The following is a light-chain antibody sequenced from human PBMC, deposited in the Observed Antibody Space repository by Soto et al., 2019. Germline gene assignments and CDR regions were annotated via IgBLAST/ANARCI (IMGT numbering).Light chain of an antibody. CDR2: EVS. J-gene: IGLJ2*01. V-gene: IGLV2-8*01. CDR1: SSDVGVYNY. CDR3: SSYAGSNNVV. Sequence: QSVLTQPPSASGSPGQSVTISCTGTSSDVGVYNYVSWYQQHPGKASKLLIYEVSKRPSGVPDRFSSSKSGNTASLTVSGLQAEDEADFYCSSYAGSNNVVFGGGTKLTVL.